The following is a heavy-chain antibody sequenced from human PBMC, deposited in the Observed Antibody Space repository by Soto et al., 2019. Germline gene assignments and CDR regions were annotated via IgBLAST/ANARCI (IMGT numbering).Heavy chain of an antibody. CDR1: GGSISSAGYY. Sequence: SETLSLTCTVSGGSISSAGYYWSWIRQHPGKGLEWIGYIYSSGVTYYEPSLKSRVTMSVDMSKNQFSLRLSSVTAADTAVYYCATKPNGLYYFDYWGQGALVPVS. J-gene: IGHJ4*02. V-gene: IGHV4-31*03. CDR3: ATKPNGLYYFDY. CDR2: IYSSGVT. D-gene: IGHD2-8*01.